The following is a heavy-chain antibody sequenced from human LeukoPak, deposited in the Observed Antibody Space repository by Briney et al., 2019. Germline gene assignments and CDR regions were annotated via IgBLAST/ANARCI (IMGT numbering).Heavy chain of an antibody. J-gene: IGHJ3*02. CDR1: GGSFSGYY. Sequence: SETLSLTCAVYGGSFSGYYWSWIRQPPGKGLEWIGEINHSGSTNYNPSLKSRVTISVDTSKNQSSLKLSSVTTADTAVYYCARESSDAFDIWGQGTMVTVSS. D-gene: IGHD2-2*01. CDR3: ARESSDAFDI. V-gene: IGHV4-34*01. CDR2: INHSGST.